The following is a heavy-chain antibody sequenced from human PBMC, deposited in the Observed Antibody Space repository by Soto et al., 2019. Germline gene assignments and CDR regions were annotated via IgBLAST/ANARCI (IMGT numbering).Heavy chain of an antibody. J-gene: IGHJ4*02. CDR2: VSTYSEHT. CDR3: ARDLNSHNVLGFDS. D-gene: IGHD1-1*01. Sequence: QLVQSGDEVKKPGASVKVSCRASGYIFNSVGISWLRQVPGQGLEWMGWVSTYSEHTKSVQKFQDRVTLTADTSTSTVHMELRSVRAADTAVYYCARDLNSHNVLGFDSWGQGTLVTVSS. V-gene: IGHV1-18*04. CDR1: GYIFNSVG.